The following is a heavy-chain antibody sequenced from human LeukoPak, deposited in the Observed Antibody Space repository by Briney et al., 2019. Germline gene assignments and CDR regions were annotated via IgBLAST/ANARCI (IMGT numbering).Heavy chain of an antibody. Sequence: ASVKVSCKASGYTFTSYAMHWVRQAPGQRLEWMGWINAGNGNTKYSQKSQGRVTITRDTSASAAYMELSSLRSEDTAVYYCARVTTVTLFDYWGQGTLVTVSS. CDR1: GYTFTSYA. D-gene: IGHD4-17*01. CDR2: INAGNGNT. CDR3: ARVTTVTLFDY. V-gene: IGHV1-3*01. J-gene: IGHJ4*02.